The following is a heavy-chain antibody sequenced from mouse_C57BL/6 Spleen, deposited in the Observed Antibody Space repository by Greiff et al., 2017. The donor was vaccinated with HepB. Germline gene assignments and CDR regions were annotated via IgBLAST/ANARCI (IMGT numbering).Heavy chain of an antibody. Sequence: VQLQQSGAELVKPGASVKFSCKASGYAFSSYWMNWVKQRPGKGLEWIGQIYPGDGDTNYNGKFKVKATLTADKSSSPAYLQLSSLTSEDSAVYFCARGEGVVAPYFDYWGQGTTLTVSS. CDR1: GYAFSSYW. V-gene: IGHV1-80*01. D-gene: IGHD1-1*01. CDR3: ARGEGVVAPYFDY. CDR2: IYPGDGDT. J-gene: IGHJ2*01.